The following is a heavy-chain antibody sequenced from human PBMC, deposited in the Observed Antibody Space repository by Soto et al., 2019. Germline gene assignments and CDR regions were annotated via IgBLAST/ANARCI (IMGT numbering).Heavy chain of an antibody. J-gene: IGHJ5*02. CDR1: GYTFTSYG. V-gene: IGHV1-18*01. CDR2: ISAYNGNT. D-gene: IGHD3-9*01. CDR3: AGDGRYFDWLSWFDP. Sequence: QVQLVQSGAEVKKPGASVKVSCKASGYTFTSYGISWVRQAPGQGLEWMGWISAYNGNTNYAQKLQGRVTMTTDISXXTAYMELRSLRSDDTAVYYCAGDGRYFDWLSWFDPWGKGTLVTVSS.